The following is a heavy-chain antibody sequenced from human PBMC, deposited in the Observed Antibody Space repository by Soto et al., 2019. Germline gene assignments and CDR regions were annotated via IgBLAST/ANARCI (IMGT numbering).Heavy chain of an antibody. J-gene: IGHJ4*02. V-gene: IGHV4-31*03. Sequence: SETPSLTCTVSDGSIRSCCYYWSWIRQPPGKGLEWIGYVYYSGSTYFNPSLKSRVTISVDTSKNQFSLKLSSVTAADTAVYYCARGVGNDYSDYYFDYWGQGTLVTVSS. CDR3: ARGVGNDYSDYYFDY. D-gene: IGHD4-17*01. CDR2: VYYSGST. CDR1: DGSIRSCCYY.